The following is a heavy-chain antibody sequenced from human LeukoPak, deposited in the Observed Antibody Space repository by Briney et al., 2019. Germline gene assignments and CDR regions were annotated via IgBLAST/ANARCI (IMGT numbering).Heavy chain of an antibody. CDR2: INHSGST. Sequence: PSETLSLTCAVYGGSFSGYYWSWIRQPPGKGLEWIGEINHSGSTNYNPSLKSRVTISVDTSKNQFSLKLSSVTAADTAVYYCARGLRGSYYLYYFDYWGQGTLVTVSS. CDR1: GGSFSGYY. V-gene: IGHV4-34*01. D-gene: IGHD1-26*01. J-gene: IGHJ4*02. CDR3: ARGLRGSYYLYYFDY.